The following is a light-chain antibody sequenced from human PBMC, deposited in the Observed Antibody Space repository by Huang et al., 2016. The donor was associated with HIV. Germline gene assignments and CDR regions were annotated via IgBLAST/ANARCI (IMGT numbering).Light chain of an antibody. Sequence: EVVMTQSPATLSVSPGERATLSCRASQSVSSNLAWYQQKPGQAPRLRIYGASTRATGIPARFSGSGSGTEFSLTISSLQSEDFAVYYCQQYNNWPPVTFGQGTKLEIK. V-gene: IGKV3D-15*01. CDR2: GAS. CDR3: QQYNNWPPVT. CDR1: QSVSSN. J-gene: IGKJ2*01.